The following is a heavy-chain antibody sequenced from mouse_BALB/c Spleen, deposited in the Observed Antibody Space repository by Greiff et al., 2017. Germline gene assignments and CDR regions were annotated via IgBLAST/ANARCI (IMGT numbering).Heavy chain of an antibody. CDR2: IRSKSNNYAT. D-gene: IGHD1-1*01. Sequence: EVQLQQSGGGLVQPKGSLKLSCAASGFTFNTYAMNWVRQAPGKGLEWVARIRSKSNNYATYYADSVKDRFTISRDDSQSMLYLQMNNLKTEDTAMYYCVRPYYYGSSPFAYWGQGTLVTVSA. V-gene: IGHV10-1*02. CDR3: VRPYYYGSSPFAY. J-gene: IGHJ3*01. CDR1: GFTFNTYA.